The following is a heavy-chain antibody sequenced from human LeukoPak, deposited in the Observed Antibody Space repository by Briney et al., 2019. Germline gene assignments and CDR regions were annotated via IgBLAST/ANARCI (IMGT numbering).Heavy chain of an antibody. CDR1: GGSISSGNYY. Sequence: PSETLSLTCTVSGGSISSGNYYWGWIRQPPGKGLDWIASIHYSGTTYYNPSLKSRVTISADTSKNHFSLKLSSVTAADTAVYYCARGPTYQPIDSWGQGTLVTVSS. CDR2: IHYSGTT. CDR3: ARGPTYQPIDS. D-gene: IGHD2-2*01. V-gene: IGHV4-39*02. J-gene: IGHJ4*02.